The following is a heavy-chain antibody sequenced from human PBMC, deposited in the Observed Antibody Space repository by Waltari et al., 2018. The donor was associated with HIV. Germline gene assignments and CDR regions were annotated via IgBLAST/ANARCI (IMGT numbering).Heavy chain of an antibody. D-gene: IGHD3-3*01. V-gene: IGHV1-3*01. CDR1: GYTFTSYA. Sequence: QVQLVQSGAEVKKPGASVKVSCKASGYTFTSYAMHWVRQAPGQRLEWMGWINAGNGNTKYSQKFQVRVTITRDTSASTAYMELSSLRSEDTAVYYCARASSYDFCSGYWVAFDIWGQGTMVTVSS. CDR3: ARASSYDFCSGYWVAFDI. CDR2: INAGNGNT. J-gene: IGHJ3*02.